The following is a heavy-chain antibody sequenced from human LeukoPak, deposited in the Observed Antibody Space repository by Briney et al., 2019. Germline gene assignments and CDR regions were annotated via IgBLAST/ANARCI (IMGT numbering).Heavy chain of an antibody. CDR2: ISSDSRHI. CDR1: GFTFSSYA. J-gene: IGHJ3*02. D-gene: IGHD3-16*01. Sequence: PGGSLRLSCAASGFTFSSYAMSWVRQAPGKGLEWVSAISSDSRHIYYADSVKGRFTISRDDAKNSLYLQMNSLRAEDTAVYYCARVSLTSSAFEIWGQGTMVTVSS. CDR3: ARVSLTSSAFEI. V-gene: IGHV3-21*01.